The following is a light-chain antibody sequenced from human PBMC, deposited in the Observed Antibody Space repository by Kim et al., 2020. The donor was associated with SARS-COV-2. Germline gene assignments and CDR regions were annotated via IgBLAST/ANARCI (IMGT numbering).Light chain of an antibody. CDR3: QQFDNLSLT. J-gene: IGKJ4*01. CDR1: RDISNN. CDR2: DAS. V-gene: IGKV1-33*01. Sequence: ASVGDRVTITCQASRDISNNLNWYQQKPGKAPKVLIYDASNVQKGVPSRFSGSGSGTDFTFTITSLQPEDVATYYCQQFDNLSLTFGGGTKVDIK.